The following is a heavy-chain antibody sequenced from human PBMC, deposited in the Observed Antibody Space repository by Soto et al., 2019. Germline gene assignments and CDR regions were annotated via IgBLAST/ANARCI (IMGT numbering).Heavy chain of an antibody. V-gene: IGHV3-21*01. D-gene: IGHD1-26*01. CDR2: ISSSTSYI. CDR3: ARLVGATGNWFDP. J-gene: IGHJ5*02. Sequence: VGSLRLSCAASGFSFSHYSMNWVRQAPGKGLEWVSSISSSTSYIYYADSVKGRFTISRDNAKNSLYLQMNSLRAEDTAVYYCARLVGATGNWFDPWGQGTLVTV. CDR1: GFSFSHYS.